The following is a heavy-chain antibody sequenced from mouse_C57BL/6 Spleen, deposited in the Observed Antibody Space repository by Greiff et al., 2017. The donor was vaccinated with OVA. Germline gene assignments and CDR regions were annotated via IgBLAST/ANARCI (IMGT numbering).Heavy chain of an antibody. CDR2: ISDGGSYT. D-gene: IGHD2-4*01. V-gene: IGHV5-4*01. Sequence: EVHLVESGGGLVKPGGSLKLSCAASGFTFSSYAMSWVRQTSEKRLEWVATISDGGSYTYYPDNVKGRFTISRDNAKNNLYLQMSHLKSEDTAMYYCARDSDYFAYWGQGTLVTVSA. J-gene: IGHJ3*01. CDR3: ARDSDYFAY. CDR1: GFTFSSYA.